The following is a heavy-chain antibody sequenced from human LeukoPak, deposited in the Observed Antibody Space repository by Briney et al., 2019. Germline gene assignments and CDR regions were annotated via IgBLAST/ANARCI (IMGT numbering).Heavy chain of an antibody. CDR3: ARDSAYSGYADFDY. D-gene: IGHD5-12*01. V-gene: IGHV1-18*01. Sequence: GASVKVSCKASGYTFTSYGISWVRQAPGQGLEWMGWISAYNGNTNYAQKLQGRVTMTTDTSTSTAYMELRSLRSDDTAVCYCARDSAYSGYADFDYWGQGTLVTVSS. J-gene: IGHJ4*02. CDR1: GYTFTSYG. CDR2: ISAYNGNT.